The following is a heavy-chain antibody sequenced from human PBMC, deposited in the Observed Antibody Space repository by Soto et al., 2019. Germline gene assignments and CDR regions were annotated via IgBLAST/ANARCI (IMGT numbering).Heavy chain of an antibody. J-gene: IGHJ5*02. D-gene: IGHD3-10*01. V-gene: IGHV4-59*08. CDR1: GGSISSYY. CDR3: ARLNYGSGSYYWLDP. Sequence: SETLSLTCSVSGGSISSYYWSWIRQPPGKGLEWIGYIYSSGSTNYNPSLKSRVTILVDTSKNQFSLKLTSMTAANTAMYYCARLNYGSGSYYWLDPWGQGTLVTFSS. CDR2: IYSSGST.